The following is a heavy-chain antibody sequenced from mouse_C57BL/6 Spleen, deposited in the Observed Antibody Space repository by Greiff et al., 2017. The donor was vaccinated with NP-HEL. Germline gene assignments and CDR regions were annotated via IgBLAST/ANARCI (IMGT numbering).Heavy chain of an antibody. D-gene: IGHD2-1*01. CDR1: GFTFNPYA. CDR3: VRESLLYSLMDY. V-gene: IGHV10-3*01. J-gene: IGHJ4*01. Sequence: EVQGVESGGGLVQPKGSLKLSCAASGFTFNPYAMHWVRQAPGTGLEWVARLSSQSSNYATYYADSVKARFTISRDDSRSMLYLQMNNLKTEDTAMYYCVRESLLYSLMDYWGQGTSVTVSS. CDR2: LSSQSSNYAT.